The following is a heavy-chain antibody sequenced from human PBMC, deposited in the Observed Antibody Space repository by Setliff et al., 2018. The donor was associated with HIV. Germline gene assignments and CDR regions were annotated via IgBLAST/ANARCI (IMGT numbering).Heavy chain of an antibody. CDR2: ISQRGDT. D-gene: IGHD3-22*01. CDR3: AGLSGFLDY. V-gene: IGHV4-34*01. CDR1: GGSFSGYY. Sequence: PSETLSLTCAVYGGSFSGYYWSWIRQLPGKRLEWIGEISQRGDTNYHPSLKSRVTISLDTSKQQFSLKLTSLTAADTAVYFCAGLSGFLDYWDQGTLVTVSS. J-gene: IGHJ4*02.